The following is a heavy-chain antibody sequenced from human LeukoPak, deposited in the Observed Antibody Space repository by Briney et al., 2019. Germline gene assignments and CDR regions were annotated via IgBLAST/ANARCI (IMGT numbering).Heavy chain of an antibody. Sequence: PGGSLRLSCAASGFTFDDYGMSWVRQAPGKGLEWVSGINWNGGSTGYADSVKGRFTISRDNAKNSLYLQMNSLRVEDTAVYYCARDSRIVGATGGSDYWGQGTLVTVSS. CDR1: GFTFDDYG. CDR2: INWNGGST. CDR3: ARDSRIVGATGGSDY. D-gene: IGHD1-26*01. V-gene: IGHV3-20*04. J-gene: IGHJ4*02.